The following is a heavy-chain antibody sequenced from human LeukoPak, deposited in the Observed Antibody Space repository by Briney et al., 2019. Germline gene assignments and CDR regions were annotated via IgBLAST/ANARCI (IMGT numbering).Heavy chain of an antibody. J-gene: IGHJ4*02. CDR3: ARGDSSSWKFDY. V-gene: IGHV4-38-2*02. Sequence: SEALSLTCTVSGYSISSGYYWGWIRQAPGKGLEWIGSIYHSGSTYNNPSLNSRVTISVDTSKNQFSLKLSSVTAADTALYYCARGDSSSWKFDYWGQGTLVTVSS. CDR2: IYHSGST. CDR1: GYSISSGYY. D-gene: IGHD6-13*01.